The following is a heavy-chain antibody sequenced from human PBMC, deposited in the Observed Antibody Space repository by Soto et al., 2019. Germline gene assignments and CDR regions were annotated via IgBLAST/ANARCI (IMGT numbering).Heavy chain of an antibody. V-gene: IGHV4-34*01. J-gene: IGHJ4*02. D-gene: IGHD3-22*01. Sequence: QVQLQQWGAGLLKPSETLSLTCAVYGGSFSGYYWSWIRQPPGKGLEWIGEINHSGSTNYNPSLKSRVTISVATSKDQFSLKLSSVTAADTAVYYCARGLPLYYYDSSGYYRKPFDYWGQGTLVTVSS. CDR2: INHSGST. CDR1: GGSFSGYY. CDR3: ARGLPLYYYDSSGYYRKPFDY.